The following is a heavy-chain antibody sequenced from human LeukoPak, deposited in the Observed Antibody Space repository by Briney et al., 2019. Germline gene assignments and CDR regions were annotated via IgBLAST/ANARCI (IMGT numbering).Heavy chain of an antibody. Sequence: SETLSLTCTVSGGSISSYYWSWIRQPPGRGLEWIGYIFYSGSTNYNPSLESRVTISVDTSKNQFSLTLNSVTAADTAVYYCARGWRGVVGATSFDYWGQGTLVTVSS. CDR3: ARGWRGVVGATSFDY. CDR1: GGSISSYY. D-gene: IGHD1-26*01. CDR2: IFYSGST. J-gene: IGHJ4*02. V-gene: IGHV4-59*01.